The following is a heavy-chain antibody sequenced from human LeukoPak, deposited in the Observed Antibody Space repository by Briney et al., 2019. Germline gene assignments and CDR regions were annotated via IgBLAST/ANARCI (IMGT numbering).Heavy chain of an antibody. V-gene: IGHV4-4*02. CDR2: IYHSGST. CDR1: GGSISSSNW. J-gene: IGHJ5*02. D-gene: IGHD3-10*01. Sequence: SGTLSLTCAVSGGSISSSNWWSWVRQPPGKGLEGIGEIYHSGSTNYNPSLKSRVTISVDTSKNQFSLKLSSVTAADTAVYYCARPYYYGSAWGQGTLVTVSS. CDR3: ARPYYYGSA.